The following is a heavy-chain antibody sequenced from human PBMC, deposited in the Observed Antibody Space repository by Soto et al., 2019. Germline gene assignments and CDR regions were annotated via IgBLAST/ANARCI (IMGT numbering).Heavy chain of an antibody. D-gene: IGHD2-2*02. CDR2: MNPNSGNT. J-gene: IGHJ3*02. CDR1: GYTFNSYD. CDR3: ARGGGGYCSSTSCYRVDAFDI. Sequence: GASKVSCKASGYTFNSYDINWVRQATGQGLEWMGWMNPNSGNTGYAQKFQGRVTMTRNTSISTAYMELSSLRSEDTAVYYCARGGGGYCSSTSCYRVDAFDIWGQGTMVTFSS. V-gene: IGHV1-8*01.